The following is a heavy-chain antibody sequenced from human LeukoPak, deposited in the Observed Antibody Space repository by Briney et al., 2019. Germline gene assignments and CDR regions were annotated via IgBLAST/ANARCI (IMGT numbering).Heavy chain of an antibody. V-gene: IGHV4-34*01. CDR1: GGSFSGYY. CDR3: ARERGSGQSLGYFDY. Sequence: PSETLSLTCAVYGGSFSGYYWSWIRQPPGKGLEWIGEINHSGSTNYNPSLKSRVTISVDTSKNQFSLKLSSVTAADTAVYYCARERGSGQSLGYFDYWGQGTLVTVSS. J-gene: IGHJ4*02. CDR2: INHSGST. D-gene: IGHD3-10*01.